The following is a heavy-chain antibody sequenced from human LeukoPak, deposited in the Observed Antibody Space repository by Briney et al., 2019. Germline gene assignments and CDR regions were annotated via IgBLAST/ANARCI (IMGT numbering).Heavy chain of an antibody. Sequence: SETLSLTCSVSGGSISRYYWSWIRQPPGKGLEWIGSMSYSGSPFYNPSLKSRVTISVDTSRNQLSLKLISVTAADTAVYYCARQAIQYLSDAFDVWGQGTMVTVSS. V-gene: IGHV4-59*05. CDR3: ARQAIQYLSDAFDV. J-gene: IGHJ3*01. CDR1: GGSISRYY. D-gene: IGHD4-11*01. CDR2: MSYSGSP.